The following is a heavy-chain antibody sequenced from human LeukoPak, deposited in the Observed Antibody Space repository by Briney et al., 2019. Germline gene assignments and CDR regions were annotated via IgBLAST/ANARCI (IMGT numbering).Heavy chain of an antibody. CDR1: GFTFSSYA. D-gene: IGHD3-22*01. J-gene: IGHJ4*02. CDR3: AGYRGSSGLTDLPL. CDR2: ISGSGGST. Sequence: GGSLRLSCAASGFTFSSYAMSWVRQAPGKGLEWVSAISGSGGSTYYADSAKGRFTISRDNSKNTLYLQMNSLRAEDTAVYYCAGYRGSSGLTDLPLWGQGTLVTVSS. V-gene: IGHV3-23*01.